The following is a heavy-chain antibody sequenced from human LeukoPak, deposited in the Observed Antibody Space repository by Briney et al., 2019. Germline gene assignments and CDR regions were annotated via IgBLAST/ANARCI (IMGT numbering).Heavy chain of an antibody. CDR1: GFTFSTYS. CDR3: ARVRVLPYYFDY. CDR2: ISSSSTYI. V-gene: IGHV3-21*01. Sequence: GGSLRLSCAASGFTFSTYSMNWVRQAPGMGLEWVSSISSSSTYIYYADSVKGRFTISRDNAKNSLYLQMNSLRAEDTAVYYCARVRVLPYYFDYWGQGTLVTVSS. J-gene: IGHJ4*02.